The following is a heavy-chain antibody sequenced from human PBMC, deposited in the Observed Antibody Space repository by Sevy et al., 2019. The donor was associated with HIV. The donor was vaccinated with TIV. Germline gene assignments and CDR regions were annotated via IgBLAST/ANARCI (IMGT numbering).Heavy chain of an antibody. CDR1: GFTFDDYA. CDR3: AKSREALYYFDY. J-gene: IGHJ4*02. CDR2: ISWNSGSI. Sequence: GGSLRLSCAASGFTFDDYAMHWVRQAPGKGLEWVSGISWNSGSIGYADSVKGRFTISRDNAKNSLYLQMYSLRAEDTAWYYCAKSREALYYFDYWGQGTLVTVSS. D-gene: IGHD1-26*01. V-gene: IGHV3-9*01.